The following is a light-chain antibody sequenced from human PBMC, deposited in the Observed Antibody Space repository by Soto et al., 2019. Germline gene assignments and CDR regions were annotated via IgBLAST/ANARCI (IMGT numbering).Light chain of an antibody. V-gene: IGLV2-23*01. J-gene: IGLJ2*01. CDR3: CSYAGSYTVI. CDR1: SSDVGSFNL. Sequence: QSALTQPASVSGSPGQSITISCTGTSSDVGSFNLVSWYQQHPGQAPKLMIYEANNRPSWISNRFSGSKSGNTASLTISGLQAEDEADYSCCSYAGSYTVIFGGGTKLTVL. CDR2: EAN.